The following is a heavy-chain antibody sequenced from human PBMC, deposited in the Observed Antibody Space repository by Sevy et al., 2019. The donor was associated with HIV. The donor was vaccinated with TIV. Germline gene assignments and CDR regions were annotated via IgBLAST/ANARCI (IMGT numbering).Heavy chain of an antibody. CDR2: ISYDGSNK. J-gene: IGHJ4*02. CDR3: AKDARDGYNFYYFDY. CDR1: GFTFSRYG. V-gene: IGHV3-30*18. D-gene: IGHD5-12*01. Sequence: GGSLRLSCAASGFTFSRYGMHWVRQAPGKGLEWVAVISYDGSNKYYADSVKGRFTISRDNSKNTLYLQMNSLRAEDTAVYYCAKDARDGYNFYYFDYWGQRTLVTVSS.